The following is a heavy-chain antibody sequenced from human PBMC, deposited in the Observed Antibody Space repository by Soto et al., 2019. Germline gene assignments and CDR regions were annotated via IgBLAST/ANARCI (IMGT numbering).Heavy chain of an antibody. D-gene: IGHD3-9*01. CDR2: ISAYNGNT. CDR3: ARRLLRYFDWLLDDYGMDV. CDR1: GYTFTSYV. J-gene: IGHJ6*01. V-gene: IGHV1-18*04. Sequence: SVEVTCKASGYTFTSYVISWVRQAPGQGLEWMGWISAYNGNTNYAQKLQGRVTMTTDTSTSTAYMELRSLRSDDTAVYYCARRLLRYFDWLLDDYGMDVWGQGTTVTVSS.